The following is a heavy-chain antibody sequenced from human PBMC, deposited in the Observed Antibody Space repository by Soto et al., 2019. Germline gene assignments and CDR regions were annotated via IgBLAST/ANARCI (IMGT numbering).Heavy chain of an antibody. CDR2: IKQDGSEK. CDR1: GFTFSSYW. D-gene: IGHD3-3*01. Sequence: PGGSLRLSCAASGFTFSSYWMSWVRQAPGKGLEWVANIKQDGSEKYYVDSVKGRFTISRDNAKNSLYLQMNSLRAEDTAVYYCARVGFLEWLLLPTGYFDYWGQGTLVTVSS. J-gene: IGHJ4*02. V-gene: IGHV3-7*01. CDR3: ARVGFLEWLLLPTGYFDY.